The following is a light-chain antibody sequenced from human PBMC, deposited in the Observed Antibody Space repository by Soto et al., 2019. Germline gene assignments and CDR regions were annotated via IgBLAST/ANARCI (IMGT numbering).Light chain of an antibody. CDR1: SSNIGSET. CDR3: AAWDDSLKRVV. V-gene: IGLV1-44*01. Sequence: QSVLTQPPSASGTPGQRVTISCSGSSSNIGSETVNWYQHLPGTAPKLLIYVNNQRPSGVPDLFSGSKSGTSASLAISGLQSEDEADYFCAAWDDSLKRVVFGGGTKLTVL. J-gene: IGLJ2*01. CDR2: VNN.